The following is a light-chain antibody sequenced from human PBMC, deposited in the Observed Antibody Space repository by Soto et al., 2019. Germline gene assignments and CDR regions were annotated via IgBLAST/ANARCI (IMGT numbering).Light chain of an antibody. CDR1: QSVSSN. V-gene: IGKV3-15*01. CDR2: GAS. CDR3: QQYNNWLPIT. J-gene: IGKJ5*01. Sequence: EIGMTHSAAAVSVSTGERATLSCRVSQSVSSNLAWYQQKPGQAPRLLLYGASTRSTGIPARFSGSGSGTEFTLTISSLQSEDFAVYYCQQYNNWLPITFGQGTRLEIK.